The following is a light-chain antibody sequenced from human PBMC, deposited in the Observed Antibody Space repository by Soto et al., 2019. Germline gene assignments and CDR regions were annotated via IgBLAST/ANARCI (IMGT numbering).Light chain of an antibody. J-gene: IGKJ1*01. Sequence: EIVLTQSPGTLSLSPGERATLSCRASQSVSSSYLAWYQQKPGQAPRLLIYGASSRATGIPDRFSGSGSGTEFTLTISSLQPDDFANYYCQQYNSYSRTFGQGTKV. V-gene: IGKV3-20*01. CDR3: QQYNSYSRT. CDR2: GAS. CDR1: QSVSSSY.